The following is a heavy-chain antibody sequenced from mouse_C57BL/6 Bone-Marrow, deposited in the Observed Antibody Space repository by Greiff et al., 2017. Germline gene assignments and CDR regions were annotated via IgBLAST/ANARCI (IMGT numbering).Heavy chain of an antibody. J-gene: IGHJ4*01. CDR3: ARPGYAMDY. Sequence: EVQGVESGGGLVQPGGSLKLSCAASGFTFSDYYMYWVRQTPEKRLEWDAYISNGGGSTYYPDTVKGRFTISRDNAKNTLYLQMSRLKSEDTAMYYCARPGYAMDYWGQGTSVTVSS. V-gene: IGHV5-12*01. CDR1: GFTFSDYY. CDR2: ISNGGGST.